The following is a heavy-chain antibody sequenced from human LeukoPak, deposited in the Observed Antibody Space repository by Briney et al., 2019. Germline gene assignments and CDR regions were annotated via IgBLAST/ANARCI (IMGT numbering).Heavy chain of an antibody. D-gene: IGHD1-26*01. Sequence: GGSLRLSCAASGFSLTTYEMNWVRQAPGKGLEWVSYISSSGDSIYYADSVKGRFTISRDNAKISLSLQMNSPRAEDTAIYYCARDRRVGATWSVGAFDIWGQGTTVTVSS. CDR1: GFSLTTYE. V-gene: IGHV3-48*03. CDR2: ISSSGDSI. CDR3: ARDRRVGATWSVGAFDI. J-gene: IGHJ3*02.